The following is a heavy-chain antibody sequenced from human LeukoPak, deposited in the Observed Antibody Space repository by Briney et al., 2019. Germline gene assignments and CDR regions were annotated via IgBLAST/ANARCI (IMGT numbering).Heavy chain of an antibody. D-gene: IGHD6-6*01. J-gene: IGHJ5*02. V-gene: IGHV3-30*04. CDR2: ISYDGSNK. Sequence: GRSLRLSCAASEFTFSSYAMHWVRQAPGKGLEWVAVISYDGSNKYYADSVKGRFTISRDNSKNTLYLQMNSLRAEDTAVYYCARDLDSHSSTKFDPWGQGTLVTVSS. CDR1: EFTFSSYA. CDR3: ARDLDSHSSTKFDP.